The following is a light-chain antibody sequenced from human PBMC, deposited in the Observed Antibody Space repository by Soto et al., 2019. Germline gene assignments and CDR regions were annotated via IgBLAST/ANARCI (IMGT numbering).Light chain of an antibody. CDR3: QQLFIYPPT. Sequence: DIQMTQSPSSLSASVGDRVTITCRASQSISSYLNWYQQKPGKAPKLLIYAASSLQSGVPSRFSGSGSGTHFTLTGSSLQPEDFATYYCQQLFIYPPTFGPGTKVDIK. V-gene: IGKV1-39*01. J-gene: IGKJ3*01. CDR1: QSISSY. CDR2: AAS.